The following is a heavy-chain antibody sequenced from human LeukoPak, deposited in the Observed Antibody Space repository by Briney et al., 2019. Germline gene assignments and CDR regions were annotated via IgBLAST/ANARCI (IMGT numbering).Heavy chain of an antibody. D-gene: IGHD3-22*01. Sequence: GGSLRLSCAASGFIVSSNYMSWVRQAPGKGLEWVSVIYSGGSTYYAVSVKGRFTISRDNSKNTLYLQMNSLRAEDTAVYYCARDLRSSGYYYYFGYWGQGTLVTVSS. CDR1: GFIVSSNY. CDR2: IYSGGST. V-gene: IGHV3-66*01. CDR3: ARDLRSSGYYYYFGY. J-gene: IGHJ4*02.